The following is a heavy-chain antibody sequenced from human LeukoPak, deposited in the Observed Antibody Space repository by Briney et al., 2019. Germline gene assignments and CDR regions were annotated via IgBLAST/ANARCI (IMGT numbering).Heavy chain of an antibody. D-gene: IGHD6-19*01. CDR1: GFTFSSYA. J-gene: IGHJ5*02. CDR3: ARDPQQWLPSFDP. Sequence: PGGSLRLSCAASGFTFSSYAMHWVRQAPGKGLEWVAVISYDGSNKYYADSVKGRFTISRDNSKNTLYLQMNSLRAEDTAVYYCARDPQQWLPSFDPWGQGTLVTVSS. CDR2: ISYDGSNK. V-gene: IGHV3-30-3*01.